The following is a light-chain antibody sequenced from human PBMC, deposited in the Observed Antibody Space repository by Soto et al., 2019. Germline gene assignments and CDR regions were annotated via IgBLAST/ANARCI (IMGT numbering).Light chain of an antibody. CDR3: QQRSNWPPA. V-gene: IGKV3-11*01. J-gene: IGKJ4*01. CDR1: QSVGSY. Sequence: EIVLTQSPATLSLSPGEIATLSCRASQSVGSYLAWYQQKPGQAPRLLIYDVSNRATGIPARFSGSGSGTDFTLTISSLEPEEFAVYYCQQRSNWPPAFGGGTKVEIK. CDR2: DVS.